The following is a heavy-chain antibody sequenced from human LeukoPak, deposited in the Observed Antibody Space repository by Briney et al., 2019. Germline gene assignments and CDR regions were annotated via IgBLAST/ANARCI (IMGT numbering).Heavy chain of an antibody. D-gene: IGHD5-18*01. Sequence: SETLSLTCTVSGGSISSYYWSWIRQPPGKGLEWIGYIYYSGSTNYNPSLKSRVTISVDTSKNQFSLKLSSVTAADTAVYYCAGRGYNYGYSDYWGQGALVTVSS. J-gene: IGHJ4*02. V-gene: IGHV4-59*01. CDR3: AGRGYNYGYSDY. CDR1: GGSISSYY. CDR2: IYYSGST.